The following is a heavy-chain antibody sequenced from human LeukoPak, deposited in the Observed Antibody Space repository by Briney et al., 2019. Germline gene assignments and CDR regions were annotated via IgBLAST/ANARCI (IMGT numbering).Heavy chain of an antibody. CDR1: GFTFSSYA. V-gene: IGHV3-23*01. CDR3: ARDNYDSSGYPGGFDY. Sequence: GGSLRLSCAASGFTFSSYAMSWVRQAPGKGLEWVSAISGSGGSTYYADSVKGRFTISRDNAKNSLYLQMNSLRAEDTAVYYCARDNYDSSGYPGGFDYWGQGTLVTVSS. J-gene: IGHJ4*02. CDR2: ISGSGGST. D-gene: IGHD3-22*01.